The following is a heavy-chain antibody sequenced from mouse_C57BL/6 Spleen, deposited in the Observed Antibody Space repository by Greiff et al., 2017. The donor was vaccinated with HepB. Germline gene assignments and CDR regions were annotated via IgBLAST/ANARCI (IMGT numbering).Heavy chain of an antibody. D-gene: IGHD4-1*01. CDR1: GYTFTSYW. J-gene: IGHJ1*03. Sequence: VQLQQPGAELVMPGASVKLSCKASGYTFTSYWMHWVKQRPGQGLEWIGEIDPSDSYTNYNQKFKGKSTLTVDKSSSTAYMQLSSLTSEDSAVYYCARGNWDVWGTGTTVTVSS. CDR2: IDPSDSYT. V-gene: IGHV1-69*01. CDR3: ARGNWDV.